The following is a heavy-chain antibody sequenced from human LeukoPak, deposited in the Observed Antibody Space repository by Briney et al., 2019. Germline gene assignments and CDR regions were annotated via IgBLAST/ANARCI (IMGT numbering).Heavy chain of an antibody. J-gene: IGHJ5*02. Sequence: SETLSLTCLVSGFSISSDDCWGWIRQPPGKGLEWIGSISNRGSPYYNPSLKSRVTMSVDTPTNHFSLRLSSVTAADTAVYYCVRDGGFYYTASPNSWFDPWGQGTLVTVSS. CDR1: GFSISSDDC. D-gene: IGHD2-15*01. CDR2: ISNRGSP. CDR3: VRDGGFYYTASPNSWFDP. V-gene: IGHV4-38-2*02.